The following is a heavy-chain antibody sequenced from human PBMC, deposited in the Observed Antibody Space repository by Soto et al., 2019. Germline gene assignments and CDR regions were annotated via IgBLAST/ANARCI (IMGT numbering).Heavy chain of an antibody. J-gene: IGHJ5*02. CDR1: GDSVSSNSAA. D-gene: IGHD2-2*01. V-gene: IGHV6-1*01. CDR2: TYYRSKWYN. Sequence: SQTLSLICAISGDSVSSNSAAWNWIRQSPSRGLEWLGRTYYRSKWYNDYAVSVKSRITINPDTSKNQFSLQLNSVTPEDTAVNYCSRDNIVVVPASINWFDPWGQGTLVTVSS. CDR3: SRDNIVVVPASINWFDP.